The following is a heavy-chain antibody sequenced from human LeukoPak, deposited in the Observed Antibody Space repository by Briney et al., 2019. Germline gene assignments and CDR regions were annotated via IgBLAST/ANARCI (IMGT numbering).Heavy chain of an antibody. CDR3: AKAPLLYGDYYYFDY. V-gene: IGHV3-30*18. D-gene: IGHD4-17*01. CDR2: ISYDGSNK. Sequence: GGSLRLSCAASGFTFSSYGMHWVRQAPGKGLEWVAVISYDGSNKYYADSVKGRFTISRDNSKNTLYLQMNSLRAEDTAVYYCAKAPLLYGDYYYFDYWGQGTLVTVSS. J-gene: IGHJ4*02. CDR1: GFTFSSYG.